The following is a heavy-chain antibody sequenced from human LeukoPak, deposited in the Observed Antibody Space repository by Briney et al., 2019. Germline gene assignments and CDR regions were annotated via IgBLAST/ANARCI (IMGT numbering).Heavy chain of an antibody. J-gene: IGHJ4*02. CDR2: MNPNSGNT. Sequence: ASVKVSCKSSGYTFSSYDINWVRQATGQGLEWMGWMNPNSGNTGYAQKFQGRVTMTRNTSISTAYMELSSLRSEDTAVYYCARGREVTQGLADYWGQGTLVTVSS. V-gene: IGHV1-8*01. D-gene: IGHD2-21*02. CDR1: GYTFSSYD. CDR3: ARGREVTQGLADY.